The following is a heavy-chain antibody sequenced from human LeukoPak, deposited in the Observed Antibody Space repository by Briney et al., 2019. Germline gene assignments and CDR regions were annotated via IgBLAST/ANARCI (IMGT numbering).Heavy chain of an antibody. D-gene: IGHD4-17*01. CDR2: ISGSGGNT. V-gene: IGHV3-23*01. CDR3: ARGRGGDYVHSRFDY. J-gene: IGHJ4*02. CDR1: GFAFGGFA. Sequence: GGSLRLSCSASGFAFGGFAMGWVRQAPGKGLEWVSSISGSGGNTYYADSVEGRFTVSRDNSKNTLYLQMNSLRAEDTALYYCARGRGGDYVHSRFDYWGQGTLVTVSS.